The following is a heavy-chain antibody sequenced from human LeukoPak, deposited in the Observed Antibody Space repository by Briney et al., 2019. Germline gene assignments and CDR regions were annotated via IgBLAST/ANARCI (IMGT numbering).Heavy chain of an antibody. Sequence: GGSLRLSCAASGFTFTTYWMSWVRQAPGKGLEWMANIKQDGSEKYYVDSVKDRFTISRDNTKNTLYLQMDSLRAEDTAVYYCARDINGDYSYWGQGTLVTVSS. V-gene: IGHV3-7*01. CDR1: GFTFTTYW. D-gene: IGHD4-17*01. CDR3: ARDINGDYSY. J-gene: IGHJ4*02. CDR2: IKQDGSEK.